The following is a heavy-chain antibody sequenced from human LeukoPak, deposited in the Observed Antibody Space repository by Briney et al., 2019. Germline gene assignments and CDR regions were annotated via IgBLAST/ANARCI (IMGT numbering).Heavy chain of an antibody. Sequence: GSLRLSCAASGLTFSSYEMNWVRQAPGKGREWVSYISSSGSTIDYAEPVKGRFTISRDNAKNSLYLQMNSLRAEDTAVYYCAREGDSSGYYDYWGQGTLVTVSS. CDR1: GLTFSSYE. J-gene: IGHJ4*02. CDR3: AREGDSSGYYDY. D-gene: IGHD3-22*01. CDR2: ISSSGSTI. V-gene: IGHV3-48*03.